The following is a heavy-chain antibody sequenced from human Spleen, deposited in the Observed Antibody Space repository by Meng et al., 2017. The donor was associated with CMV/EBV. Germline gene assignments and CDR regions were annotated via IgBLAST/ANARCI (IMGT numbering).Heavy chain of an antibody. CDR2: VSYDGNNR. D-gene: IGHD2-21*01. V-gene: IGHV3-30*04. J-gene: IGHJ4*02. CDR3: ARDAYCGGDCYGYYFDY. CDR1: GFTFSSSA. Sequence: GESLKISYAASGFTFSSSAMHWVRQAPGKGPEWVAIVSYDGNNRYYADSVKGRFTISRDDSKNTLYLQMNSLRTEDTAIYYCARDAYCGGDCYGYYFDYWGQGTLVTVSS.